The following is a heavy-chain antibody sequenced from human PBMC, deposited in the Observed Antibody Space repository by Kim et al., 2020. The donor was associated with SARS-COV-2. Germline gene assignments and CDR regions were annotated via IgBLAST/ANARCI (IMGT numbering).Heavy chain of an antibody. Sequence: YSTPSLKCRVTISRATSKNQFSLKLSSVTAADTAVYYCARHPLAAAGSDYWGQGTLVTVSS. D-gene: IGHD6-13*01. V-gene: IGHV4-39*01. J-gene: IGHJ4*02. CDR3: ARHPLAAAGSDY.